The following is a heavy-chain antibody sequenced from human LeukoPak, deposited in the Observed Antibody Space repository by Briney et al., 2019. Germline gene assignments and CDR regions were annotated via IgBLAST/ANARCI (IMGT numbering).Heavy chain of an antibody. CDR1: GFTFSTYS. D-gene: IGHD3-10*01. CDR3: AKGYGSGSYYFFDY. Sequence: PGGSLRLSCAASGFTFSTYSMNWVRQAPGTGLEWVSSISYDGDYIYYADSVKGRFTVSRDNAKNSLYLQMNSLRAEDTAVYYCAKGYGSGSYYFFDYWGQGTLVTVSS. J-gene: IGHJ4*02. V-gene: IGHV3-21*04. CDR2: ISYDGDYI.